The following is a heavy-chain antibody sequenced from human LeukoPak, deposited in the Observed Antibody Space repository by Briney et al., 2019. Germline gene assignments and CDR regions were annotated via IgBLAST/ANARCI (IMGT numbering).Heavy chain of an antibody. J-gene: IGHJ5*02. CDR3: ASRVGATTLPGYNWLDP. CDR1: DGSFRGDH. V-gene: IGHV4-34*01. D-gene: IGHD1-26*01. Sequence: SETLSLTCAVYDGSFRGDHWRWIRQPPGKGLEWIGEINHSGSTNYNPSLKSRVTISVDTSKNQFSLKLSSVTAADTAVYYCASRVGATTLPGYNWLDPWGQGTLVTVSS. CDR2: INHSGST.